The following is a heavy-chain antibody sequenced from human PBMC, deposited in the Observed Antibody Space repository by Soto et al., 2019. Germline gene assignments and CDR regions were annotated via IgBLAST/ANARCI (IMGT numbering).Heavy chain of an antibody. CDR1: DASISSGGYS. CDR3: ARGLAFDI. CDR2: VYHSGST. J-gene: IGHJ3*02. V-gene: IGHV4-30-2*01. Sequence: PAETLSLPCAVSDASISSGGYSGSWIRQPPGKGLEWIGDVYHSGSTSYNPPPKSRVTISVDRSKNQCSLKLRSVTAADTAVYYCARGLAFDIWG.